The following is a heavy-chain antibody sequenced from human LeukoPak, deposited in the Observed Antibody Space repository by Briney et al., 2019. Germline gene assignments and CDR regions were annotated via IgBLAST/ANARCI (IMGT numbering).Heavy chain of an antibody. CDR3: ARIVRYSGPFDY. CDR1: GYTFTDYY. D-gene: IGHD3-10*01. CDR2: INPKSGAT. Sequence: ASVKVSCKASGYTFTDYYMHWVRQAPGQGLEWMGWINPKSGATNYAEKFQRRVTVTRDTSISTAYMELSGLRSDDTAVYYCARIVRYSGPFDYWGQGTLVTVSS. V-gene: IGHV1-2*02. J-gene: IGHJ4*02.